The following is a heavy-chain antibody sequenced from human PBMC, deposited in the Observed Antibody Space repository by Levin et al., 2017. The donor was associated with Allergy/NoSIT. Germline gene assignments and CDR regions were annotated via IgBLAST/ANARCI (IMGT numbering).Heavy chain of an antibody. CDR3: ARELVENRCCADY. Sequence: SETLSLTCAVYGEPLSGFSWSWIRQPPGKGPEWIGEINDSGTTKYNPFLMSRVTMSVDTSKNQFSLKLSSVTAADTAVYYCARELVENRCCADYWGQGTLVTVSS. V-gene: IGHV4-34*01. J-gene: IGHJ4*02. CDR1: GEPLSGFS. D-gene: IGHD2-2*01. CDR2: INDSGTT.